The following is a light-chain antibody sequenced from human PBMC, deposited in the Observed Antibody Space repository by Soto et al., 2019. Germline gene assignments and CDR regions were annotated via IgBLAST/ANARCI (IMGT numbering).Light chain of an antibody. Sequence: IALTQSPGTLSLSPGERAVLSCRASQSISSSFLAWYQQRPGQAPRLILYATSSRATGIPDRFSGSGSGKDFTFTISSLEPEDAAVYFCQQYASSPSFGQGTRLDIK. CDR3: QQYASSPS. J-gene: IGKJ5*01. CDR2: ATS. V-gene: IGKV3-20*01. CDR1: QSISSSF.